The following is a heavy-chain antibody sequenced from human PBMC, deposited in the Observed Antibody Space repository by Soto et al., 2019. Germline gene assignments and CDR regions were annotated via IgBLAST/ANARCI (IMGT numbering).Heavy chain of an antibody. V-gene: IGHV4-34*01. CDR3: ARGGCSGGSCYFRYYYYYMDV. D-gene: IGHD2-15*01. CDR1: GGSFSGYY. Sequence: QVQLQQWGAGLLKPSETLSLTCAVYGGSFSGYYWSWIRQPPGKGLEWIGEINHSGSTNYNPSLKSRVTISVDTSKNQFSLKLSSVTAADTAVYYCARGGCSGGSCYFRYYYYYMDVWGKGTTVTVSS. CDR2: INHSGST. J-gene: IGHJ6*03.